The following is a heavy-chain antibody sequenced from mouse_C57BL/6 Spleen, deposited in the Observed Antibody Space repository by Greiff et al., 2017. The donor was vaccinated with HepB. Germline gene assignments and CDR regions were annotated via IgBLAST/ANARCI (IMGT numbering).Heavy chain of an antibody. CDR2: INPNNGGT. J-gene: IGHJ3*01. CDR1: GYTFTDYN. D-gene: IGHD3-2*02. CDR3: AREGNSSGPFAY. V-gene: IGHV1-18*01. Sequence: VQLKQSGPELVKPGASVKIPCKASGYTFTDYNMDWVKQSHGKSLEWIGDINPNNGGTIYNQKFKGKATLTVDKSSSTAYMELRSLTSEDTAVYYCAREGNSSGPFAYWGQGTLVTVSA.